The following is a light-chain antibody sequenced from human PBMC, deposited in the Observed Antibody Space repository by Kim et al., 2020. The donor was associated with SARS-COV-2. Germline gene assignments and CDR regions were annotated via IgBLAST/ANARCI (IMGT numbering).Light chain of an antibody. V-gene: IGKV3-15*01. J-gene: IGKJ2*01. CDR2: GAY. Sequence: SVSPGDRATLSCRASQSISNNLAWYQQKPGQAPRLLIYGAYTRATDIPARFSGSGSGTQFTLTISSLQSEDFAVYYCQQYNNWPDTFGQGTKLEI. CDR3: QQYNNWPDT. CDR1: QSISNN.